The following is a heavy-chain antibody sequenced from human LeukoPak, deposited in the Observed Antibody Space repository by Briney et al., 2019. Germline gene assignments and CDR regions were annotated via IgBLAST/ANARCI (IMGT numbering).Heavy chain of an antibody. CDR1: GFTFSSHW. V-gene: IGHV3-7*04. Sequence: GGSLRLSCAASGFTFSSHWMSWVRQAPGKGLEWVANIKQDGSEKYYVDSVKGRFTISRDNGKKSLYLQMNSLRAEDTAVYYCARVMHISWFDPWGQGTLVTVSS. D-gene: IGHD2-21*01. J-gene: IGHJ5*02. CDR3: ARVMHISWFDP. CDR2: IKQDGSEK.